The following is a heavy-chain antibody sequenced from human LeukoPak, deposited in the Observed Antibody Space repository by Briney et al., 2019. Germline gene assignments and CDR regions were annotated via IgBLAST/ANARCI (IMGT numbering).Heavy chain of an antibody. CDR2: IIPILGKA. J-gene: IGHJ4*02. CDR1: GATFTRYA. CDR3: ERCFHGRGDTSVDY. V-gene: IGHV1-69*04. D-gene: IGHD1-26*01. Sequence: GASVKPSCKASGATFTRYAISWVTRAPGQGLEWMGRIIPILGKANYAQKLQGRVKIPADKSKSTPYVELICVRSEDTAVYYCERCFHGRGDTSVDYWGQGTLVSDSS.